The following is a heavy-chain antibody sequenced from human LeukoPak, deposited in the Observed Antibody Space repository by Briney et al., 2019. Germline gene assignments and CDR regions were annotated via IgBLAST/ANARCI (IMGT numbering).Heavy chain of an antibody. J-gene: IGHJ4*02. V-gene: IGHV1-2*02. CDR3: ARDLYIAVAGGFDY. CDR1: GYTFTGYY. D-gene: IGHD6-19*01. Sequence: ASVKVSCKASGYTFTGYYMHWVRQAPGQGLEWMGWINPNSGGTNYVQKFQGRVTMTRDTSISTAYMELSRLRSDDTAVYYCARDLYIAVAGGFDYWGQGTLVTVSS. CDR2: INPNSGGT.